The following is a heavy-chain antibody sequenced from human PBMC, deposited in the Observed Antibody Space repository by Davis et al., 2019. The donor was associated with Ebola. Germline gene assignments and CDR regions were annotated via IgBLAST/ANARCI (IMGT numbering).Heavy chain of an antibody. J-gene: IGHJ6*02. CDR1: GFTFSAYA. V-gene: IGHV3-23*01. CDR2: ISGGGTNT. CDR3: ARDPYSRYGNYYYGMDV. D-gene: IGHD6-13*01. Sequence: GGSLRLSCVASGFTFSAYAMSWVRQAPGKGLEWVAAISGGGTNTYYTDSVKGQFTISRDNTKNTLYLQMNSLRAEDTAVYYCARDPYSRYGNYYYGMDVWGQGTTVTVSS.